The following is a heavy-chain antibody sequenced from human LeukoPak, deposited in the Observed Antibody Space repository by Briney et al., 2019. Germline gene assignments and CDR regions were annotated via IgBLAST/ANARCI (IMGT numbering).Heavy chain of an antibody. V-gene: IGHV3-21*01. CDR1: GFTFCSYS. CDR2: ISSSSSYI. Sequence: GGSLRLSCAASGFTFCSYSMNWVRQAPGKGLEWVSSISSSSSYIYYADSVKGRFTISRDNAKNSLYLQMNSLRAEDTAVYYCARGQQSSMGYYYYYYGMDVWGQGTTVTVSS. CDR3: ARGQQSSMGYYYYYYGMDV. J-gene: IGHJ6*02. D-gene: IGHD2-2*01.